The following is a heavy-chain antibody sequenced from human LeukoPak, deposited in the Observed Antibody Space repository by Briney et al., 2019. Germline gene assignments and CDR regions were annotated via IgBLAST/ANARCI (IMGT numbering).Heavy chain of an antibody. CDR3: VSPRGDSYGYFQWREAFDY. CDR2: INAGNGNT. Sequence: GASVKVSCKASGYTFTSYAMHWVRQAPGQRLEWMGWINAGNGNTKYSQKFQGRVTITRDTSASTAYMELSSLRSEDTAVYYCVSPRGDSYGYFQWREAFDYWGQGTLVTVSS. J-gene: IGHJ4*02. V-gene: IGHV1-3*01. D-gene: IGHD5-18*01. CDR1: GYTFTSYA.